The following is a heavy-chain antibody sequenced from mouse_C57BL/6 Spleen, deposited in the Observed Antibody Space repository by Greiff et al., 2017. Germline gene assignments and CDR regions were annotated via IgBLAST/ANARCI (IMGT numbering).Heavy chain of an antibody. CDR3: ARISSGYWYFDV. J-gene: IGHJ1*03. D-gene: IGHD3-2*02. CDR2: IYPGSGST. CDR1: GYTFTSYW. V-gene: IGHV1-55*01. Sequence: VQLQQPGAELVKPGASVKMSCKASGYTFTSYWITWVKQRPGQGLEWIGDIYPGSGSTNYNEKFKSKATLTVDTSSRTAYMQLSSLTSEDSAVYYCARISSGYWYFDVWGTGTTVTVSS.